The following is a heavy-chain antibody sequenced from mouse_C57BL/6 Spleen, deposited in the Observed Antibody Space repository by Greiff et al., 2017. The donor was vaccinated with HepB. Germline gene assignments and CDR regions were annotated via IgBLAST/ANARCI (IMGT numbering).Heavy chain of an antibody. V-gene: IGHV1-54*01. CDR3: ARARFYDYDGDY. CDR2: INPGSGGT. Sequence: QVQLQQSGAELVRPGTSVKVSCKASGYAFTNYLIEWVKQRPGQGLEWIGVINPGSGGTNYNEKFKGKATLTADKYSSTAYMQLSSLTSEDSAVYFCARARFYDYDGDYCGEGTTLTVSA. J-gene: IGHJ2*01. D-gene: IGHD2-4*01. CDR1: GYAFTNYL.